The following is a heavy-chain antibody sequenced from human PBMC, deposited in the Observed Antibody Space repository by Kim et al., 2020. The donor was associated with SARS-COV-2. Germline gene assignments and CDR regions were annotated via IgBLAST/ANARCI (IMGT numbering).Heavy chain of an antibody. CDR1: GGSFSGYY. CDR3: ARGCTERTMIVVVRRGWFDA. D-gene: IGHD3-22*01. Sequence: SETLSLTCAVYGGSFSGYYWSWIRQPPGKGLEWIGEINHSGSTNYNPSLKSRVTISVDTSKNQFSLKLSSVTAADTAVYYCARGCTERTMIVVVRRGWFDAWGQGSLVTVSS. J-gene: IGHJ5*02. V-gene: IGHV4-34*01. CDR2: INHSGST.